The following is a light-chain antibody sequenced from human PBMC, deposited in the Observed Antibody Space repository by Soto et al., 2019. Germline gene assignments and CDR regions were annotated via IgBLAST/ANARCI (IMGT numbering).Light chain of an antibody. CDR3: QQSYGTPYT. J-gene: IGKJ2*01. V-gene: IGKV1-39*01. CDR1: QTISTY. Sequence: DIQMTQSPSSLSASVGDRVTITCRASQTISTYLNWYQQEPGKAPKLLIYAASSLQSGVPSRFSGSGSGTAFTLTLISLHPEDFAAYYSQQSYGTPYTFGQGTKLEIK. CDR2: AAS.